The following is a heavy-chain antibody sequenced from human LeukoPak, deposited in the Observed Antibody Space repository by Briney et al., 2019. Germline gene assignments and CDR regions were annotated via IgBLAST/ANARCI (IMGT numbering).Heavy chain of an antibody. V-gene: IGHV4-59*01. J-gene: IGHJ3*02. CDR3: ASLTTADAFDI. CDR2: IDHTGST. D-gene: IGHD3-22*01. CDR1: DDSITIYY. Sequence: SETLSLTCTVSDDSITIYYWTWIRQPPGKGLEWIGYIDHTGSTNYNPSLNSRVTISRDTSKNHFSLELSSVTAADTAVYFCASLTTADAFDIWGQGTMVTVSS.